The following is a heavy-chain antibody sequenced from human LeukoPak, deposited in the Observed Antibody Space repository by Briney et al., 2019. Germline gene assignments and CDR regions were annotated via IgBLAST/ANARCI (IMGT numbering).Heavy chain of an antibody. J-gene: IGHJ4*02. CDR1: GYTFTSYG. CDR2: ISAYNGNT. CDR3: ARDRFRGYSSSWDDY. Sequence: GAPVKVSCKASGYTFTSYGISWVRQAPGQGLEWMGWISAYNGNTNYAQKLQGRVTMTTDTSTSTAYMELRSLRSDDTAVYYCARDRFRGYSSSWDDYWGQGTLVTVSS. D-gene: IGHD6-13*01. V-gene: IGHV1-18*01.